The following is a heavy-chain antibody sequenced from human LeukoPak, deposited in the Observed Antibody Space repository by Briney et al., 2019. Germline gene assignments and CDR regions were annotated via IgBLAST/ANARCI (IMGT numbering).Heavy chain of an antibody. CDR2: ISSSSSYI. J-gene: IGHJ4*02. CDR1: GFTFSSYS. V-gene: IGHV3-21*01. Sequence: PGGSLRLSCAASGFTFSSYSMNWVRQAPGKGLEWVSSISSSSSYIYYADSVKGRFTISRDNAKNSLYLQMNSLRAEDTAVYYCARVVDCSSTSCSQGYWGQGTLVTVSS. CDR3: ARVVDCSSTSCSQGY. D-gene: IGHD2-2*01.